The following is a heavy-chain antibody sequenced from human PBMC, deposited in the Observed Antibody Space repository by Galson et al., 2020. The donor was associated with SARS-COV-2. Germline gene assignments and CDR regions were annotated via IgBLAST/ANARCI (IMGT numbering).Heavy chain of an antibody. J-gene: IGHJ6*02. D-gene: IGHD3-22*01. CDR3: ARDAVSSGSYYYYGMDV. CDR2: IYYSGST. Sequence: SETLSLTCTVSGGSISSSSYYWGWIRQPPGKGLEWIGSIYYSGSTYYNPSLKSQVTISVDTSKNQFSLKLSSVTAADTAVYYCARDAVSSGSYYYYGMDVWGQGTTVTVSS. CDR1: GGSISSSSYY. V-gene: IGHV4-39*01.